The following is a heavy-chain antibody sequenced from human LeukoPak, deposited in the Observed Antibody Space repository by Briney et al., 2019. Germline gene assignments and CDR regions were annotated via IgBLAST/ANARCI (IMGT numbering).Heavy chain of an antibody. CDR1: GYTFTSYY. CDR2: INPSGGST. Sequence: GASVKVSCKASGYTFTSYYMHWVRQAPGQGLEWMGIINPSGGSTSYAQKFQGRVTMTRDTSTSTVYMELSSLRSEDTAVYYCARGEDIVVVVAAMPVDPWGQGTLVTVSS. V-gene: IGHV1-46*01. CDR3: ARGEDIVVVVAAMPVDP. D-gene: IGHD2-15*01. J-gene: IGHJ5*02.